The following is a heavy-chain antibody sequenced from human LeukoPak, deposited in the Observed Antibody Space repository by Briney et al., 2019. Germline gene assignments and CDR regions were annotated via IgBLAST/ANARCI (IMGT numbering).Heavy chain of an antibody. J-gene: IGHJ5*02. Sequence: GESLKISCKGSGYSFTSYWIGWVRQMPGKGLEWMGIIYPGDSDTRYSPSFQGQVTTSADKSISTAYLQWSSLKASDTAMYYCARHGHSSSLWFGYNWFDPWGQGTLVTVSS. D-gene: IGHD6-13*01. CDR2: IYPGDSDT. CDR1: GYSFTSYW. V-gene: IGHV5-51*01. CDR3: ARHGHSSSLWFGYNWFDP.